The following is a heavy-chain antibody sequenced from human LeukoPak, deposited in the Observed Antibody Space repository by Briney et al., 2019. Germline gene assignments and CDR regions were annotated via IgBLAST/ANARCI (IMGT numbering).Heavy chain of an antibody. J-gene: IGHJ4*02. V-gene: IGHV3-30*18. Sequence: GGSLRLSCAASGFTFSSYAMSWVRQAPGKGLEWVAVISYDGSNKYYADSVKGRFTISRDNSKNTLYLQMNSLRAEDTAVYYCAKVLLWFGELLEGPFDYWGQGTLVTVSS. CDR1: GFTFSSYA. CDR2: ISYDGSNK. D-gene: IGHD3-10*01. CDR3: AKVLLWFGELLEGPFDY.